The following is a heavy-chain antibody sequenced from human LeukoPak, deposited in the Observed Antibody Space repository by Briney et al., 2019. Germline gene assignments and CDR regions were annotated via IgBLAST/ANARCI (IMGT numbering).Heavy chain of an antibody. J-gene: IGHJ4*02. V-gene: IGHV3-48*01. CDR2: ISSSSSTI. Sequence: GGSLRLSCAASGFTFGSYSMNWVRQAPGKGLEWVSYISSSSSTIYYADSVKGRFTISRDNAKNSLYLQMNSLRAEDTAVYYCARDFIWSGYYMVDYWGQGTLVTVSS. CDR1: GFTFGSYS. CDR3: ARDFIWSGYYMVDY. D-gene: IGHD3-3*01.